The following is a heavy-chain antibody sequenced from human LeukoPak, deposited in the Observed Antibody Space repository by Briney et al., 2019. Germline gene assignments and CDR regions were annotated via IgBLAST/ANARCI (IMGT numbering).Heavy chain of an antibody. CDR3: ARCTTGKTFGSLREIKKSREIDY. CDR1: GFTFSDYA. J-gene: IGHJ4*02. Sequence: GGSLRLSCAASGFTFSDYAMHWVRQAPGKELKYVSAISYNGNGKHYADSVKGRFTISRDNAKNSLFLQMDSLRGEDTAVYYCARCTTGKTFGSLREIKKSREIDYWGQGTLVTVSS. CDR2: ISYNGNGK. D-gene: IGHD1-1*01. V-gene: IGHV3-64*02.